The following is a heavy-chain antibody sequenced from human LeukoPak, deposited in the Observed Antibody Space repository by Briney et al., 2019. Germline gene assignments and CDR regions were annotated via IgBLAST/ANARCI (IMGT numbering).Heavy chain of an antibody. CDR3: ARDRRGYSAYDGEGFDY. Sequence: GASVKVSCKASGFTFKSYGFSWVRQAPGQGLQWMGWISADNGNTKYAQNLQGRVIMTTDRSTGTAYVELTSLRSDDTAVYYCARDRRGYSAYDGEGFDYWGQGTLVTVSS. V-gene: IGHV1-18*04. CDR1: GFTFKSYG. CDR2: ISADNGNT. D-gene: IGHD5-12*01. J-gene: IGHJ4*02.